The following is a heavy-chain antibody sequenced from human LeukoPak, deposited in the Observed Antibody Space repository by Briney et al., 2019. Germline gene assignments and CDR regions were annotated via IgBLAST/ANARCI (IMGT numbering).Heavy chain of an antibody. D-gene: IGHD3-22*01. J-gene: IGHJ4*02. Sequence: SETLSLTCTVSGGSISSGGYYWSWIRQHPGKGLEWSGYIYYSGSTYYNPSLKRRVTVSVDTSKNQFSLKLSSVTAADTAVYYCARENYYDSSGYFGYYFDYWGQGTLVTVSS. CDR3: ARENYYDSSGYFGYYFDY. CDR1: GGSISSGGYY. V-gene: IGHV4-31*03. CDR2: IYYSGST.